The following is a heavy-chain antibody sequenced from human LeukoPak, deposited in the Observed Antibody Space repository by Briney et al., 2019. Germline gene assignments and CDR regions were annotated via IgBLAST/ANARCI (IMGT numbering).Heavy chain of an antibody. J-gene: IGHJ4*02. CDR3: ASYRTYGDYVSDY. CDR2: ISYDGSNK. D-gene: IGHD4-17*01. Sequence: GGSLRLSCAASGFTFSSYAMHWVRQAPGKGLGWVAVISYDGSNKYYADSVKGRFTISRDNSKNTLYLQMNSLRAEDTAVYYCASYRTYGDYVSDYWGQGTLVTVSS. CDR1: GFTFSSYA. V-gene: IGHV3-30*04.